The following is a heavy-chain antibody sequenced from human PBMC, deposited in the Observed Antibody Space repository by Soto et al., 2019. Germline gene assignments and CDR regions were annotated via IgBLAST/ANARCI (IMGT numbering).Heavy chain of an antibody. J-gene: IGHJ4*02. CDR3: ARSDFDPLTSDYYFDS. D-gene: IGHD3-3*01. CDR1: CGSINSNY. V-gene: IGHV4-59*01. Sequence: QVQLQESGPGLVKPSDTLSLTCTVSCGSINSNYWSWIRQPPGKGLEWLGYIYDSGSAKYNTSLNSRVSTSVDMSKNQFFLNMRSVTAADTVVYFCARSDFDPLTSDYYFDSWGQGTLVTVSS. CDR2: IYDSGSA.